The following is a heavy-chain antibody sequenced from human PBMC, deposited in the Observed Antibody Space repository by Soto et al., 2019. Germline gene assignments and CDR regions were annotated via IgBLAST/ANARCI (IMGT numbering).Heavy chain of an antibody. CDR1: GGSFSGYY. D-gene: IGHD6-19*01. CDR3: AIGPRMWLPGGGY. J-gene: IGHJ4*02. Sequence: QVQLEQWGAGLLKPSETLSLTCAVYGGSFSGYYWSWIRQPPGKGLEWLGEINHSAITDYNPSLKSRVTISIDPSKNQFYLKLESATAADTAVYYCAIGPRMWLPGGGYWGQGTLVTVSS. CDR2: INHSAIT. V-gene: IGHV4-34*01.